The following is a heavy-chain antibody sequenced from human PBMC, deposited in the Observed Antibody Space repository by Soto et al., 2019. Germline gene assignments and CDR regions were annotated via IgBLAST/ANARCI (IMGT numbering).Heavy chain of an antibody. V-gene: IGHV3-30-3*01. Sequence: QVQLVESGGGVVQPGRSLRLSCAASGFTFSSYAMHWVRQAPGKGLEWVAVISYDGSNKYYADSVKGRFTISRDNSKNTLYLQMNSLRAEDTAVYYCARQTLRAQAAVAPYYFDYWGQGTLVTVSS. CDR3: ARQTLRAQAAVAPYYFDY. D-gene: IGHD6-19*01. CDR1: GFTFSSYA. J-gene: IGHJ4*02. CDR2: ISYDGSNK.